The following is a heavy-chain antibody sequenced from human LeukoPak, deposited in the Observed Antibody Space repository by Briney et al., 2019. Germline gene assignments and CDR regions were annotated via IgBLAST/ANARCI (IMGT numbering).Heavy chain of an antibody. Sequence: SETLSLTCTVSGDSISSYYWSWIRQPPGKGLEWIGYIYYSGSTNYNPSLKSRVTISVDTSKNQFSLKLSSVTAADTAVYLCARSERIIMILGGAFDVWGQGTMVTVSS. V-gene: IGHV4-59*08. CDR3: ARSERIIMILGGAFDV. J-gene: IGHJ3*01. D-gene: IGHD3-22*01. CDR1: GDSISSYY. CDR2: IYYSGST.